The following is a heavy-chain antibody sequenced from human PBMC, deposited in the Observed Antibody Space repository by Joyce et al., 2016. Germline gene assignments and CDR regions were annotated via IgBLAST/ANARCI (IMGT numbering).Heavy chain of an antibody. J-gene: IGHJ4*02. CDR3: VRDETVAGPSTSDY. CDR2: TNSDGSST. CDR1: GFTFRSFW. Sequence: EVQLVESGGGLVQPGGSLRLSCAASGFTFRSFWMHWVRQIPGKGLVGGSRTNSDGSSTTYAYSVKGRFTVSKDNAKNTLYLQMNSLRVEYTAVYYCVRDETVAGPSTSDYWGQGTLVTVSS. D-gene: IGHD6-19*01. V-gene: IGHV3-74*01.